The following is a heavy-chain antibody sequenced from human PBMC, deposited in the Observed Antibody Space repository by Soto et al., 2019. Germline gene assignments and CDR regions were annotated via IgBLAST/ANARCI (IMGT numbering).Heavy chain of an antibody. CDR1: GYTFTNYA. J-gene: IGHJ4*02. CDR2: INAGNGNT. Sequence: QVQLVQSGAEEKKPGASVKVSCKASGYTFTNYAMHWVRQAPGQRLEWMGWINAGNGNTKYSQKFQGRVTITRDTSARKAYMELSSLRSEDTAVYYCARVSGYYLPDYWGQGTLVTVSS. V-gene: IGHV1-3*05. D-gene: IGHD5-12*01. CDR3: ARVSGYYLPDY.